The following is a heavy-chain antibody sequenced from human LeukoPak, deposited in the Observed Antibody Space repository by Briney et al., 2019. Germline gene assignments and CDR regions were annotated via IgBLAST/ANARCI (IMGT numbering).Heavy chain of an antibody. Sequence: GSLRLSCAASGFTFSSYEMNWVGQAPGKGLEWVSYISSSGSPVYYPASVKGRFSISRDNAENSLYLQMNSLRVEDTAVYYCAAKEGTRSDFDYWGQGILVTVSS. CDR2: ISSSGSPV. CDR3: AAKEGTRSDFDY. J-gene: IGHJ4*02. V-gene: IGHV3-48*03. D-gene: IGHD1-14*01. CDR1: GFTFSSYE.